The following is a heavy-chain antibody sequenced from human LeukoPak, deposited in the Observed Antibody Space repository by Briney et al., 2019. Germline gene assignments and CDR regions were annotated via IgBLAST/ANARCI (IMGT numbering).Heavy chain of an antibody. CDR3: ATDGRGYYYFDY. CDR2: FDPEDGET. D-gene: IGHD1-26*01. Sequence: ASVKVSCKVSGYTLTELSMHWVRQAPGKGLEWMGGFDPEDGETIYAQKFQGRVTMTEDTSTDTAYMELSSLRSEDTAVYYCATDGRGYYYFDYWGQGTLVTVSS. V-gene: IGHV1-24*01. J-gene: IGHJ4*02. CDR1: GYTLTELS.